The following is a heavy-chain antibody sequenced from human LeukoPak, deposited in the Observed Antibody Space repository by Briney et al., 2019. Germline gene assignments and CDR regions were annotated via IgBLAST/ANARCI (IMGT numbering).Heavy chain of an antibody. CDR1: GYTFTSYD. CDR3: ARELRTPYDILGRGNAFDI. J-gene: IGHJ3*02. CDR2: MNPNSGNT. V-gene: IGHV1-8*03. Sequence: ASVKVSCKASGYTFTSYDINWVRQATGQGLEWMGWMNPNSGNTGYAQKFQGRVTITRNTSISTAYMELSSLRSEDTAVYYCARELRTPYDILGRGNAFDIWGQGTMVTVSS. D-gene: IGHD3-9*01.